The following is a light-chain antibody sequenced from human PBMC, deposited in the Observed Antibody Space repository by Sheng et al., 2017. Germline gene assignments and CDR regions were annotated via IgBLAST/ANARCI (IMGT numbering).Light chain of an antibody. CDR3: CSYAGTYTFV. CDR2: DVS. V-gene: IGLV2-11*01. CDR1: SSDVGDYNY. J-gene: IGLJ1*01. Sequence: QSALTQPRSVSGSPGQSVTISCTGTSSDVGDYNYVSWYQQHPVKAPKLVIYDVSKRPSGVPDRFSGSKSGNTASLTISGLQAEDEADYYCCSYAGTYTFVFGTGTKVTVL.